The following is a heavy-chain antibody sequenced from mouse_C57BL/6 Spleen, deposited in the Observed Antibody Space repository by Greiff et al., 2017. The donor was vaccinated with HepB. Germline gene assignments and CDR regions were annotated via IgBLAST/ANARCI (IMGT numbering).Heavy chain of an antibody. D-gene: IGHD2-10*01. CDR1: GFTFSDYG. CDR3: ARAYYGNYDYAMDY. Sequence: EVKLVESGGGLVKPGGSLKLSCAASGFTFSDYGMHWVRQAPEKGLEWVAYISSGSSTIYYADTVKGRFTISRDNAKNTLFLQMTSLRSEDTAMYYCARAYYGNYDYAMDYGGQGTSVTVSS. CDR2: ISSGSSTI. J-gene: IGHJ4*01. V-gene: IGHV5-17*01.